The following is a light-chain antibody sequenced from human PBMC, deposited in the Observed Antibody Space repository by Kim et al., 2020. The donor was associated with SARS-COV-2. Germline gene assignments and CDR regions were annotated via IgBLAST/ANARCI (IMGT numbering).Light chain of an antibody. CDR2: QDI. CDR1: ELGDKY. CDR3: QAWDSGTAVV. V-gene: IGLV3-1*01. Sequence: YELTQPPSVSVSPGQTASITCSGDELGDKYVFWYQQKPGQSPVLVIYQDIKRPSGIPERFSASNFGNTATLTISGTQATDEADYYCQAWDSGTAVVFGEG. J-gene: IGLJ2*01.